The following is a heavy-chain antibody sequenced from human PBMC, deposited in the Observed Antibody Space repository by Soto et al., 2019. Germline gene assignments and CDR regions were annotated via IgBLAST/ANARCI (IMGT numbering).Heavy chain of an antibody. CDR3: ARGDYYDSSGPFSDAFDI. D-gene: IGHD3-22*01. CDR1: GGSLSSSIYY. V-gene: IGHV3-7*04. CDR2: IKPDGSEK. Sequence: ETLSLTCTVSGGSLSSSIYYWGWVRQAPGKGLEWVANIKPDGSEKWYVDSVKGRFTISRDNAKNSLYLQMNSLRAEDTAVYYCARGDYYDSSGPFSDAFDIWGQGTMVTVSS. J-gene: IGHJ3*02.